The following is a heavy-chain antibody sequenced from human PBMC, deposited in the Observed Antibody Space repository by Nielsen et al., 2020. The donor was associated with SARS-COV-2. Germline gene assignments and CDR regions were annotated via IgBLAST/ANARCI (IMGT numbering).Heavy chain of an antibody. CDR3: AKHRGSPLLDFDY. Sequence: GGSLRLSCAASGISITSYWMNWVRQVPGKGLEWVASIKEDGSERYFVDSVKGRFTISRDNAKNSLYLRMNSLRAEDTAVYYCAKHRGSPLLDFDYWGQGTLVTVSS. CDR1: GISITSYW. D-gene: IGHD3-10*01. J-gene: IGHJ4*02. V-gene: IGHV3-7*05. CDR2: IKEDGSER.